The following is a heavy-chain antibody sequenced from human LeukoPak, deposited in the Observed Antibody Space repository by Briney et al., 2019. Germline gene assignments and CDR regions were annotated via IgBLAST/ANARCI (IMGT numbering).Heavy chain of an antibody. CDR2: INPNSGGT. J-gene: IGHJ4*02. V-gene: IGHV1-2*02. CDR1: GYTFTGYY. CDR3: ARGGDCSGGSCPWYFDY. Sequence: ASVKVSCKASGYTFTGYYMHWVRQAPGQGPEWMGWINPNSGGTNYEQKFQGRVTMTRDMSISTAYMELSRLRSDDTAVYYCARGGDCSGGSCPWYFDYWGQGTLVTVSS. D-gene: IGHD2-15*01.